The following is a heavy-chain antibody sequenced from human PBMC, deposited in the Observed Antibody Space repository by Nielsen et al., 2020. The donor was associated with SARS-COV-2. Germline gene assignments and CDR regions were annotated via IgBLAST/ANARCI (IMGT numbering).Heavy chain of an antibody. CDR1: GYTFTSYY. CDR3: AKAYYGSGSFGAHWFDP. D-gene: IGHD3-10*01. V-gene: IGHV1-46*01. Sequence: ASVKVSCKASGYTFTSYYMHWVRQAPGQGLEWMGIINPSGGSTSYAQKLQGRVTMTTDTSTSTAYMELRSLRSDDTAVYYCAKAYYGSGSFGAHWFDPWGQGTLVTVPS. CDR2: INPSGGST. J-gene: IGHJ5*02.